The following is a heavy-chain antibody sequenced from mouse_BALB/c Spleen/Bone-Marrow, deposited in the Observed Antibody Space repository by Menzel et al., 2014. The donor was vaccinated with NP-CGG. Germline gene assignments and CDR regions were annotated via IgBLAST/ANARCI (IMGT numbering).Heavy chain of an antibody. V-gene: IGHV3-2*02. J-gene: IGHJ3*01. Sequence: EVKLQESGPGLVKPSQSLSLTCVVTGYSITRDYAWNWIRQFPGNKLEWIGYISYSGNTTYNPSLESRISITRDTSKNQFFLQLNSVTTEDTATYYCARSSSYDYDVGFAYWGQGTLVTVSA. CDR2: ISYSGNT. CDR3: ARSSSYDYDVGFAY. CDR1: GYSITRDYA. D-gene: IGHD2-4*01.